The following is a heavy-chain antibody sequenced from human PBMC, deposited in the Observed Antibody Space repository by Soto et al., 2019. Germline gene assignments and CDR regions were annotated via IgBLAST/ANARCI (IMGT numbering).Heavy chain of an antibody. CDR1: GASCSEYY. CDR2: INHRGST. D-gene: IGHD6-19*01. CDR3: GGVAVPD. V-gene: IGHV4-34*01. J-gene: IGHJ4*02. Sequence: VQLQQWGAGLLKPSETLSLPCAVSGASCSEYYCSWIRQSPRKGLEWIGNINHRGSTNYNPSLRSRVHISVDTSKNQFSLKGTAVAAADEAVYYCGGVAVPDWGQGTLVTVSS.